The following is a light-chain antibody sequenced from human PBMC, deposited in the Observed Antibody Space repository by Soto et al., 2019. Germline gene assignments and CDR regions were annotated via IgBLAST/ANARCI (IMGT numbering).Light chain of an antibody. Sequence: QSALTQPPSASGSPGQSVTISCTGTSSDVGGYKYVSWYQQHPGKAPKLMIFEVNKRPSGVPDRFSGSKSGNTASLTVSGLQAEDDADYYCSSYAGINYLRVFGTGTNLTVL. CDR1: SSDVGGYKY. CDR3: SSYAGINYLRV. V-gene: IGLV2-8*01. J-gene: IGLJ1*01. CDR2: EVN.